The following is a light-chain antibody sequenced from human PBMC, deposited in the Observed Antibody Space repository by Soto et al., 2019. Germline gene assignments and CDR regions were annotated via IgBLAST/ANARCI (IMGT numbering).Light chain of an antibody. Sequence: QLVLTQSPSASASLGASVKLTCTLSSGHSTYAIAWHQQQPHKGPRYLMKVNSDGSHFKGDGIPDRFSGSTSGAERYLTISSLQSEDEADYYCQTWDTDSAVFGGGTQLTVL. V-gene: IGLV4-69*02. J-gene: IGLJ7*01. CDR3: QTWDTDSAV. CDR1: SGHSTYA. CDR2: VNSDGSH.